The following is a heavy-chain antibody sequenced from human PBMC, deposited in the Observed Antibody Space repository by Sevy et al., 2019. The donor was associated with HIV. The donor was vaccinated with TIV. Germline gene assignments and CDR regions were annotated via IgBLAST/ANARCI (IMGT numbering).Heavy chain of an antibody. D-gene: IGHD3-3*01. Sequence: GGSLRLSCAASGFTFSSYGMHWVRQAPGKGLEWVAVISYDGSNKYYADTVKGRFTISKDNSKNTLDLQMNSLRAEYTAGYYCAKDLTIFGVAPYYFDYWGQGTLVTVSS. V-gene: IGHV3-30*18. CDR1: GFTFSSYG. CDR2: ISYDGSNK. CDR3: AKDLTIFGVAPYYFDY. J-gene: IGHJ4*02.